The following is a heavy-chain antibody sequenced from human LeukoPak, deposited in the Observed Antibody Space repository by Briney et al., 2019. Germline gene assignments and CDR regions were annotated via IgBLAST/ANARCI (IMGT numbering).Heavy chain of an antibody. CDR3: AKSDHYYDSSGFVDY. Sequence: PGGSLRLSCAASGFTFSSYAMHWVRQAPGKGLEWVAVISYDGSNKYYADSVKGWFTISRDNSKNTLYLQMNSLRAEDTAVYYCAKSDHYYDSSGFVDYWGQGTLVTVSS. D-gene: IGHD3-22*01. V-gene: IGHV3-30-3*02. CDR2: ISYDGSNK. J-gene: IGHJ4*02. CDR1: GFTFSSYA.